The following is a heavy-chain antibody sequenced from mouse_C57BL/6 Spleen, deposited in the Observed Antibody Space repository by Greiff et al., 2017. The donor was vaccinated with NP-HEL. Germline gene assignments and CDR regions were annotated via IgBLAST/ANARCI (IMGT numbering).Heavy chain of an antibody. V-gene: IGHV1-15*01. CDR2: IDPETGGT. CDR1: GYTFTDYE. D-gene: IGHD2-5*01. Sequence: QVQLKQSGAELVRPGASVTLSCKASGYTFTDYEMHWVKQTPVHGLEWIGAIDPETGGTAYNQKFKGKAILTADKSSSTAYMELRSLTSEDSAVYYCTRYSNDWYFDVWGTGTTVTVSS. CDR3: TRYSNDWYFDV. J-gene: IGHJ1*03.